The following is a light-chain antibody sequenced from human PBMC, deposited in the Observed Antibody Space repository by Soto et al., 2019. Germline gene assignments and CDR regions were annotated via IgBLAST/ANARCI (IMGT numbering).Light chain of an antibody. V-gene: IGKV3-20*01. CDR1: QSVSSSY. CDR2: GAS. Sequence: EILLTQSPCTLSLSPGEIANLSRRASQSVSSSYLAWYQQKPGQAPRLLIYGASSRAAGIPDRFSGSGSGTDFILTISRLEPEDFAVYYCQQYGSSPWTFGQGTKVDIK. CDR3: QQYGSSPWT. J-gene: IGKJ1*01.